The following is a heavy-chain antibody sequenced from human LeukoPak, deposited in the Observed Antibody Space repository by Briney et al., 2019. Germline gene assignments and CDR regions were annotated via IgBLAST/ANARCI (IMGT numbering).Heavy chain of an antibody. Sequence: SETLSLTCTVSGGSISSGGYYWSWIRQPPGKGLEWIGYIYHSGSTYYNPSLKSRVTISADRSKNQFSLKLSSVTAADTAVYYCARTPGLLAYYFDYWGQGTLVTVSS. CDR1: GGSISSGGYY. CDR3: ARTPGLLAYYFDY. CDR2: IYHSGST. D-gene: IGHD2-8*02. V-gene: IGHV4-30-2*01. J-gene: IGHJ4*02.